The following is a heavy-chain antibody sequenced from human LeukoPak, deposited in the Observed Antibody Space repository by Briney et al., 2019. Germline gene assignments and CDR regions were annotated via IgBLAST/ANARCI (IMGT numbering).Heavy chain of an antibody. J-gene: IGHJ4*02. D-gene: IGHD2-2*01. CDR1: GFTFSSYA. Sequence: GGSLRLSCAASGFTFSSYAMSWVRQAPGKGLEWVSAGSGSGGKTYYADSVKGRFTISRDNSKNTLYLQMNSLRAEDTATYYCAKNEDIVVVPSALDYWGQGALVTVSS. V-gene: IGHV3-23*01. CDR2: GSGSGGKT. CDR3: AKNEDIVVVPSALDY.